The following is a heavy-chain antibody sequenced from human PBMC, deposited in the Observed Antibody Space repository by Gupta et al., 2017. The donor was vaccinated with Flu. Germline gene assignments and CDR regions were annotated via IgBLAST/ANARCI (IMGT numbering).Heavy chain of an antibody. CDR2: ISYDGSNK. J-gene: IGHJ4*02. CDR3: AKTYYDSSGYYFDY. D-gene: IGHD3-22*01. V-gene: IGHV3-30*18. Sequence: QFQLVASGVRVVQSGRSLRISRAASGCTLRIHGRPWVRQAPGKGLEWAAVISYDGSNKYYADSVKGRFTISRDNSKNTLYLQMNSLRAEDTAVYYCAKTYYDSSGYYFDYWGQGTLVTVSS. CDR1: GCTLRIHG.